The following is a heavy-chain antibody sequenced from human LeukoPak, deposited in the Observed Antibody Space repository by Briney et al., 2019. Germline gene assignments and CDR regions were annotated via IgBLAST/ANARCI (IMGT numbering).Heavy chain of an antibody. CDR3: AREVKQWLVRGVFDY. J-gene: IGHJ4*02. Sequence: TGGSLRLSCAASGFTFSSYGMNWVRQAPGKGLEWLSYISSSGSTIYYADSVKGRFTISRDNAKNSLYLQMNSLRAEDTAVYYCAREVKQWLVRGVFDYWGQGTLVTVSS. CDR1: GFTFSSYG. D-gene: IGHD6-19*01. V-gene: IGHV3-48*03. CDR2: ISSSGSTI.